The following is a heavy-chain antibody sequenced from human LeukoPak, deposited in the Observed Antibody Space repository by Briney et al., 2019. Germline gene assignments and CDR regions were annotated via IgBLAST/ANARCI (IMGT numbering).Heavy chain of an antibody. CDR3: ARGAAYYDFWSGYYFPDY. D-gene: IGHD3-3*01. V-gene: IGHV1-2*02. Sequence: GASVKVSRKASGYTFTGYYMHWVRQAPGQGLEWMGWINPNSGGTNYAQKFQGRVTMTRDTSISTAYMELSRLRSDDTAVYYCARGAAYYDFWSGYYFPDYWGQGTLVTVSS. CDR2: INPNSGGT. J-gene: IGHJ4*02. CDR1: GYTFTGYY.